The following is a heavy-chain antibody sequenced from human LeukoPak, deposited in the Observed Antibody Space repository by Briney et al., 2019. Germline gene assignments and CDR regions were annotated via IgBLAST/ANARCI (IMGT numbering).Heavy chain of an antibody. CDR3: ATAPIYCSSTSCQNYNWFDL. Sequence: PSETLSLTCTVSGASISSGGYYWSWIRQPPGKGLEWIGYIYYSGTTYYNPSLKSRLTTSVDRSKNQFSLKLSSVTAADTAVYYCATAPIYCSSTSCQNYNWFDLWGQGTLVTVSS. J-gene: IGHJ5*02. V-gene: IGHV4-30-2*01. CDR1: GASISSGGYY. CDR2: IYYSGTT. D-gene: IGHD2-2*01.